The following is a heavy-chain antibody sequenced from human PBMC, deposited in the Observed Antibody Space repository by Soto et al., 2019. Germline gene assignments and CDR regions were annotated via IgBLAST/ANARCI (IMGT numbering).Heavy chain of an antibody. D-gene: IGHD3-3*01. V-gene: IGHV3-30-3*01. CDR1: GFTFSSYA. J-gene: IGHJ4*02. CDR3: AREVRFCLIDY. Sequence: QVQLVESGGGVVQPGRSLRLSCAASGFTFSSYAMHWVRQAPGKGLEWVAVISYDGSNKYYADSVKGRFTISRDNSNNTLYLQMNSLRAEDTAVYYCAREVRFCLIDYWGQGTLVTVSS. CDR2: ISYDGSNK.